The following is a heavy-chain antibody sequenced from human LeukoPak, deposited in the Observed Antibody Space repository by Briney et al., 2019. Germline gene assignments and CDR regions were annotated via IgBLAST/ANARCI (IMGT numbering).Heavy chain of an antibody. CDR1: GGTFSSYA. CDR2: IIPIFGTA. J-gene: IGHJ4*02. D-gene: IGHD6-19*01. CDR3: ATVVHSAVYYFDY. Sequence: SVKVSCKASGGTFSSYAISWVRQAPGQGLEWMGGIIPIFGTANYAQKFQGRVTITADESTSTAYMELSSLRSEDTAVYYCATVVHSAVYYFDYWGQGTLVTVSS. V-gene: IGHV1-69*13.